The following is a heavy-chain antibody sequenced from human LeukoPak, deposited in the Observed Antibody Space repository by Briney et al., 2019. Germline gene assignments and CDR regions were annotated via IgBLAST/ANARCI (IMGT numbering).Heavy chain of an antibody. V-gene: IGHV3-33*01. CDR3: AREGSSWYPEAAYYYYGMDV. Sequence: PGGSLRLSCAASGFTFSSYGMHWVRQAPGKGLEWVAVIWYDGSNKYYADSVKGRFTISRDNSKNTLYLQMNSLRAEDTAVYYCAREGSSWYPEAAYYYYGMDVWGQGTTVTVSS. J-gene: IGHJ6*02. D-gene: IGHD6-13*01. CDR2: IWYDGSNK. CDR1: GFTFSSYG.